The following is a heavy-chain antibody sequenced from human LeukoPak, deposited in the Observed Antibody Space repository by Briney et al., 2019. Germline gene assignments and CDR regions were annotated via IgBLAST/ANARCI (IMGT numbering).Heavy chain of an antibody. CDR2: ISAYNGNT. J-gene: IGHJ4*02. V-gene: IGHV1-18*01. CDR1: GYTFTSYG. Sequence: ASVKVSCTASGYTFTSYGISWVRQAPGQGLEWMGWISAYNGNTNYAQKFQGRVTMTRDTSISTAYMELSRLRSDDTAVYYCARVFFATGDYWGQGTLVTVSS. D-gene: IGHD3-10*01. CDR3: ARVFFATGDY.